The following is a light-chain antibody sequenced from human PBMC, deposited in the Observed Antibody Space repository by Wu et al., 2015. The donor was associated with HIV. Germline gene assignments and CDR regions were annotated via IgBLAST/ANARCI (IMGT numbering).Light chain of an antibody. CDR1: QTVSSF. CDR3: QQYVRSPET. V-gene: IGKV3-11*01. Sequence: EIVLTQSPATLSLSPGERATLSCRASQTVSSFLAWYQQKPGQAPRLLIYGASNRASGIPARFSGSGSDTDFTLTISSLEPEDFAVYYCQQYVRSPETFGQGTKVEIK. CDR2: GAS. J-gene: IGKJ1*01.